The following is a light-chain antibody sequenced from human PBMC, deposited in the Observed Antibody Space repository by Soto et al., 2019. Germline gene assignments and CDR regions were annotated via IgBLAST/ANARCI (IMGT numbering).Light chain of an antibody. J-gene: IGKJ2*03. CDR1: QGVSSSS. V-gene: IGKV3-20*01. CDR3: QQFGGSYS. CDR2: GAS. Sequence: EIVLTQSPGTLSLSPGERATLSCTAGQGVSSSSLAWYQQKPGQAPRLLIYGASSRATGTPDRFSGSGSGTDFTLTISRLEPEDFAVYYCQQFGGSYSFGQGTKLENK.